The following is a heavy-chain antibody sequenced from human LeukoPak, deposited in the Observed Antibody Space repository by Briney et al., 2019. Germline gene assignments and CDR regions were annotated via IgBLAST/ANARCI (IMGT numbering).Heavy chain of an antibody. J-gene: IGHJ4*02. V-gene: IGHV3-53*01. Sequence: GGSLRLSCTVSGFTVSSNSMSWVRQAPGKGLEWVSFIYSDNTHYSDSVKGRFTISRDNSKNTLYLQMNSLRAEDTAVYYCAKDSSSWYLGYFDYWGQGTLVTVSS. CDR3: AKDSSSWYLGYFDY. CDR2: IYSDNT. D-gene: IGHD6-13*01. CDR1: GFTVSSNS.